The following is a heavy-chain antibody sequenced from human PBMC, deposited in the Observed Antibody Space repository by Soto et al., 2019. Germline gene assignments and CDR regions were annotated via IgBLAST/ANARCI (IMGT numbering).Heavy chain of an antibody. CDR2: IYYTGST. V-gene: IGHV4-39*01. CDR3: ARQRLEYSSLATDMDV. J-gene: IGHJ6*03. CDR1: GGSISSGDYY. D-gene: IGHD6-6*01. Sequence: SETLSLTCTVSGGSISSGDYYWGWIRQPPGKGLEWIGSIYYTGSTYYNPSLKSRVTISADTSKNQFSLKLNSVTAADTAVFYCARQRLEYSSLATDMDVWGKGTSVTVSS.